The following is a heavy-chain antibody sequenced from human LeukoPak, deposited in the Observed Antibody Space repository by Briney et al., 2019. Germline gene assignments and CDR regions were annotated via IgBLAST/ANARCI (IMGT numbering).Heavy chain of an antibody. Sequence: ASVKVSCKASGYTFTGYYMHWVRQAPGQGLEWMGWINPNSGGTNYAQKFQGRVTMTRDTSISTAYMELSRLRSDDTAVYYCARGTGYDSGGYDSWFDPWGQGTLVTVSS. V-gene: IGHV1-2*02. CDR1: GYTFTGYY. CDR3: ARGTGYDSGGYDSWFDP. J-gene: IGHJ5*02. CDR2: INPNSGGT. D-gene: IGHD3-22*01.